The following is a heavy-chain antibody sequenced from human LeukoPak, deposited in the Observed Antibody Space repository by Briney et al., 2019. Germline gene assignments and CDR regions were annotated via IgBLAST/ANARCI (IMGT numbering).Heavy chain of an antibody. CDR3: ARYSSGWYHFDS. Sequence: GSVNVSCKASGCTLTSDGISGVRQAPGQGLEWMGWMSAYNGNTNYPQKLQGRVTMTTDTSTSTAYMELRSLRSDDTAVYYCARYSSGWYHFDSWGQGTLVTVSS. CDR2: MSAYNGNT. D-gene: IGHD6-19*01. J-gene: IGHJ4*02. V-gene: IGHV1-18*01. CDR1: GCTLTSDG.